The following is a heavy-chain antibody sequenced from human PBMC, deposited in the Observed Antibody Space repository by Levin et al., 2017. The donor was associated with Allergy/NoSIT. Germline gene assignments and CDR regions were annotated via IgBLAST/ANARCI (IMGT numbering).Heavy chain of an antibody. CDR3: AKGFDE. J-gene: IGHJ4*02. Sequence: GGSLRLSCVTSGFTFSNYEMNWVRQAPGKWLEWVSYISSRDNTKYYADSVKGRFTISRDNAKNSLYLQMNSLRAEDRAVYYCAKGFDEWGQGTLVTVSS. CDR1: GFTFSNYE. CDR2: ISSRDNTK. V-gene: IGHV3-48*03.